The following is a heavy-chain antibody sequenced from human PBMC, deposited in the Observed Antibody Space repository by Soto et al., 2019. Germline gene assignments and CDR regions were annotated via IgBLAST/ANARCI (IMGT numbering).Heavy chain of an antibody. Sequence: GGSLRLSCAASGFNFNDYGMHWVRQAPGKGLEWVSSISWNSVSIGYADSVKGRFTISRDNAKNSLYLQMNSLRAEDTALYYCAKDMGQWVETFDYWGHGTLVTVSS. D-gene: IGHD6-19*01. CDR3: AKDMGQWVETFDY. CDR1: GFNFNDYG. J-gene: IGHJ4*01. CDR2: ISWNSVSI. V-gene: IGHV3-9*01.